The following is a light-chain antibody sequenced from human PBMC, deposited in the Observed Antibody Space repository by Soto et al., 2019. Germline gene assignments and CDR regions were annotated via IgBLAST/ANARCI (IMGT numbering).Light chain of an antibody. V-gene: IGKV1-39*01. CDR1: QSISSY. CDR3: QQSYGTPRT. J-gene: IGKJ1*01. Sequence: DIQMTQSPSSLSASVGDRVTITCRASQSISSYLNWYQQKPGKAPKLLIYGASSLQSGVPSRFSGGGSGTDFTLTISSLQPEDVATYYCQQSYGTPRTFGQGTKVEIK. CDR2: GAS.